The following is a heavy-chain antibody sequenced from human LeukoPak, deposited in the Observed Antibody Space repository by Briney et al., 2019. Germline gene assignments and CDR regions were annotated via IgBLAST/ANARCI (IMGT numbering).Heavy chain of an antibody. CDR2: IRYDGSNK. D-gene: IGHD2-2*01. CDR3: AHGAMYQLDY. Sequence: PGGSLRLSCAASGFTFSSFGMHWVRQAPGMGLEWVAFIRYDGSNKYYADSVKGRFTISRDNSKNTLYLQMNSLRAEDTAVYYCAHGAMYQLDYWGQGTLVTVSS. CDR1: GFTFSSFG. V-gene: IGHV3-30*02. J-gene: IGHJ4*02.